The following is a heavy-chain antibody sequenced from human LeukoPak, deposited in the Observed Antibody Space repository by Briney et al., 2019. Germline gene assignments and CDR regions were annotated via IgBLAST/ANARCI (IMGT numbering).Heavy chain of an antibody. J-gene: IGHJ5*02. D-gene: IGHD4-23*01. CDR1: GGSISSGSYY. CDR3: ARDEHDYGSNSNWFDP. Sequence: SQTLSLTCTVSGGSISSGSYYWSWIRQPAGKGLEWIGRIYTSGSTNYNPSLKSRVTISVDTSKNQFSLKLSSVTAADTAVYYCARDEHDYGSNSNWFDPWGQGTLVTVSS. V-gene: IGHV4-61*02. CDR2: IYTSGST.